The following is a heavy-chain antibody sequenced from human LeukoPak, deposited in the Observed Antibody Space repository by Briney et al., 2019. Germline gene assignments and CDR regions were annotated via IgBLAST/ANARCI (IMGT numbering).Heavy chain of an antibody. CDR2: TNTDGSYS. Sequence: GESLRLSCAASGFTFSYFWMHWFRQTPGKGLVWVSCTNTDGSYSSYADSVMGRFTISRDNAKNTLYLQMNSLRAEDTAVYYCATDFKRVVGTTGYALDVWGQGTTVTVS. J-gene: IGHJ6*02. V-gene: IGHV3-74*01. CDR3: ATDFKRVVGTTGYALDV. D-gene: IGHD1-26*01. CDR1: GFTFSYFW.